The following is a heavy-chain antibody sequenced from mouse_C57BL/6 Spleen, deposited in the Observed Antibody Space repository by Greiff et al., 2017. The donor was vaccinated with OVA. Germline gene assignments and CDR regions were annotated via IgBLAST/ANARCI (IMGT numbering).Heavy chain of an antibody. CDR2: IHPNSGST. CDR1: GYTFTSYW. D-gene: IGHD1-1*01. V-gene: IGHV1-64*01. J-gene: IGHJ3*01. Sequence: QVQLQQPGAELVKPGASVKLSCKASGYTFTSYWMHWVKQRPGQGLEWIGMIHPNSGSTNYNEKFKSKATLTVDKSSSTAYMQLSSLTSEDSAVYYCARESASSYSAWFAYWGQGTLVTVSA. CDR3: ARESASSYSAWFAY.